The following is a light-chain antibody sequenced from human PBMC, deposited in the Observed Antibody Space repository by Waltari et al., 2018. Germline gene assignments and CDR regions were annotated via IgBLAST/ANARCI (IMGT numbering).Light chain of an antibody. CDR3: CSYVGTNNYHL. J-gene: IGLJ2*01. CDR2: EDF. V-gene: IGLV2-23*01. CDR1: RSDVGSYSV. Sequence: QSALTQPASVSGSPGQSVTIPCTEARSDVGSYSVVPWYQQRPGKAPKLLIYEDFKRPSGISNRFSGSKSGNTASLTISGLQAEDEADYYCCSYVGTNNYHLFGGGTKLTVL.